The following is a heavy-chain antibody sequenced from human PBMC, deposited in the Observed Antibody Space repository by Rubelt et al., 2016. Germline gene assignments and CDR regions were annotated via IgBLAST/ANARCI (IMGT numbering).Heavy chain of an antibody. D-gene: IGHD6-19*01. J-gene: IGHJ4*02. CDR1: GGTFSSYA. CDR2: IIPILGIA. Sequence: GAEVKKPGSSVKVSCKASGGTFSSYAISWVRQAPGQGLEWMGRIIPILGIANYAQKFQGRVTITADKSTSTAYMELSSLRAEDTAVYYCARLLGYSSGGYSDYWCQGTLVIVAS. CDR3: ARLLGYSSGGYSDY. V-gene: IGHV1-69*04.